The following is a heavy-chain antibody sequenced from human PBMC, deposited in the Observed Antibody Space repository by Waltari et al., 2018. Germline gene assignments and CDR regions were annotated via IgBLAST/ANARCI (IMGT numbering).Heavy chain of an antibody. J-gene: IGHJ4*02. V-gene: IGHV3-21*01. Sequence: EVQLVESGGGLVKPGGSLRLSCAASGFTFSSYSMNWVRQAPGKGLEWVSSISSSSSYIYYADSVKGRFTISRDNAKNSLYLQMNSLRAEDTAVYYCASAGGSGWYYDYWGQGTLVTVS. CDR2: ISSSSSYI. D-gene: IGHD6-19*01. CDR3: ASAGGSGWYYDY. CDR1: GFTFSSYS.